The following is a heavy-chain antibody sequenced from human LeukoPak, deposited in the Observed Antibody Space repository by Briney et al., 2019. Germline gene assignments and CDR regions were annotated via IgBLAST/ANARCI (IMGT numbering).Heavy chain of an antibody. Sequence: GSLRLSCAASGFSLSSYWVHWVRQAPGKGLVWVSRINIEGSTTTYADSVKGRFTISGDNAKNTVSLQMNSLRAEDTAVYYCISDHTGHDDYWGQGTLVTVSS. CDR1: GFSLSSYW. D-gene: IGHD1-1*01. CDR2: INIEGSTT. J-gene: IGHJ4*02. CDR3: ISDHTGHDDY. V-gene: IGHV3-74*01.